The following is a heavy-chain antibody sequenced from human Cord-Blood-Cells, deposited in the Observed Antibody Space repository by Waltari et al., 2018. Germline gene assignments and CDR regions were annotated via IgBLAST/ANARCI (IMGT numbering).Heavy chain of an antibody. CDR2: IIPIFGTA. Sequence: QVQLVQSGAEVKKPGSSVKVSCKASGGTFSSYAISWVRPAPGQGLEWMGGIIPIFGTANYAQKFQGRVTITADESPSTAYMELSSLRSEDTAVYYCARDISADGVLVTDAFDIWGQGTMVTVSS. CDR3: ARDISADGVLVTDAFDI. CDR1: GGTFSSYA. D-gene: IGHD2-8*02. J-gene: IGHJ3*02. V-gene: IGHV1-69*01.